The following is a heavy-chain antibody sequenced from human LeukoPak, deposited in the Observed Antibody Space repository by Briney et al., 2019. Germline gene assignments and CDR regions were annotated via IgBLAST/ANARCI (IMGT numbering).Heavy chain of an antibody. CDR2: IIPIFGTA. D-gene: IGHD5-18*01. Sequence: ASVKVSCKASGYTFTSYAISWVRQAPGQGLEWMGGIIPIFGTANYAQKFQGRVTITTDESTSTAYMELSSLRSEDTAVYYCARADTAMGGNDYWGQGTLVTVSS. CDR1: GYTFTSYA. CDR3: ARADTAMGGNDY. V-gene: IGHV1-69*05. J-gene: IGHJ4*02.